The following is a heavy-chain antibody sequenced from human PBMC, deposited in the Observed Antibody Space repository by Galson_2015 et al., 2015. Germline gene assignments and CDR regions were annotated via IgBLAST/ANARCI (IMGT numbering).Heavy chain of an antibody. J-gene: IGHJ4*02. V-gene: IGHV1-3*01. Sequence: SVKVSCKASGYTFTSYAMHWVRQAPGQRLEWMGWINAGNGNTKYSQKFQGRVTITRDTSASTAYMELSSLRPEDTAVYYCARTMITFGGVIPFDYWGQGTLVTVSS. CDR2: INAGNGNT. CDR1: GYTFTSYA. D-gene: IGHD3-16*02. CDR3: ARTMITFGGVIPFDY.